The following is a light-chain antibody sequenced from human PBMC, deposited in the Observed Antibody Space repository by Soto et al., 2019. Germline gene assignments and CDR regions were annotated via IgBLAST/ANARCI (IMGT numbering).Light chain of an antibody. V-gene: IGKV3-11*01. CDR1: QSVSTS. Sequence: EIVLTQSPATLSLSPGERATLSCRASQSVSTSLVWYQQKPGQAPRLLIHDASNMATGIPARFSGSGSGTDFALTISRLEPEDFAVYYCQQRSNWPPTFGGGTKVEIK. CDR2: DAS. J-gene: IGKJ4*01. CDR3: QQRSNWPPT.